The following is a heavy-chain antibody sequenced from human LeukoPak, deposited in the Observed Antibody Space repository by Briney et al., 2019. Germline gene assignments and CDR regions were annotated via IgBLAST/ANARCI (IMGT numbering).Heavy chain of an antibody. CDR3: ARQDPIAAYGMDV. CDR1: GGSISSYY. D-gene: IGHD6-25*01. V-gene: IGHV4-59*08. CDR2: IYYSGST. J-gene: IGHJ6*02. Sequence: PSETLSLTCTVSGGSISSYYWSWIRQPPGKGLEWIGYIYYSGSTNYNPSLKSRVTISVDTSKNQFSLKLSSVTAADTAVYYCARQDPIAAYGMDVWGQGTTVAVSS.